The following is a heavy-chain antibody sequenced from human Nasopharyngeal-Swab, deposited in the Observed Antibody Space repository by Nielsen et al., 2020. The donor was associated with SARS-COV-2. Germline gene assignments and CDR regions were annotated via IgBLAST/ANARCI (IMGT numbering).Heavy chain of an antibody. Sequence: SETLSLTCTVSGGSISSYYWSWIRQPPGKGLEWIGYIYYSGSTNYNPSLKSRVTMSVDTSKIQFSLKLSSVTAADTAVYYCARARAGYRGFDYWGQGTLVTVSS. V-gene: IGHV4-59*01. CDR1: GGSISSYY. CDR2: IYYSGST. D-gene: IGHD3-9*01. CDR3: ARARAGYRGFDY. J-gene: IGHJ4*02.